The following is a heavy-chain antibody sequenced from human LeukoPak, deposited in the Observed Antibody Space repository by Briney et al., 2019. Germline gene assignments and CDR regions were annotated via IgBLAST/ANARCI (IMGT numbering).Heavy chain of an antibody. V-gene: IGHV1-2*02. CDR3: AKDSSGYGYYYYYGMDV. CDR1: GYTFTGYY. CDR2: INPNSGGT. Sequence: ASVKVSCKASGYTFTGYYMHWVRQAPGQGLEWMGWINPNSGGTNYAQKFQGRATMTRNTSISTAYMELSSLRSEDTAVYYCAKDSSGYGYYYYYGMDVWGQGTTVTVSS. J-gene: IGHJ6*02. D-gene: IGHD3-22*01.